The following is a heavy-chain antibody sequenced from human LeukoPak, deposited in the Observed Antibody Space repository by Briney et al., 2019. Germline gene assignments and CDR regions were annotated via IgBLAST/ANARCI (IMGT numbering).Heavy chain of an antibody. CDR1: GDSISSSSHY. CDR2: IYYSGST. J-gene: IGHJ2*01. D-gene: IGHD3-22*01. V-gene: IGHV4-39*07. CDR3: ARGYDGSGYYYRNWYFDL. Sequence: SETLSLTCTVSGDSISSSSHYWGWIRQPPGQGLEWIGSIYYSGSTYYKPSLKSRLTISIDTSKNQFSLKLSSVTAADTAVYFCARGYDGSGYYYRNWYFDLWGRGTLVTVPS.